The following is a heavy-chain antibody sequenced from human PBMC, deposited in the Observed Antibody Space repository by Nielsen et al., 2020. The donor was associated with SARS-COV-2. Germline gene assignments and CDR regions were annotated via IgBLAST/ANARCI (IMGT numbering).Heavy chain of an antibody. J-gene: IGHJ4*02. CDR2: IRNRAYGGTT. Sequence: GGSLRLSCTASGFTFGNHAMSWFRQAPGKGLEWVGFIRNRAYGGTTEYAASVKGRFTISRDDSKSIAFLQMNSLKADDTAVYYCATQTSRQYDYWGQGTLVTVSS. CDR1: GFTFGNHA. V-gene: IGHV3-49*03. CDR3: ATQTSRQYDY.